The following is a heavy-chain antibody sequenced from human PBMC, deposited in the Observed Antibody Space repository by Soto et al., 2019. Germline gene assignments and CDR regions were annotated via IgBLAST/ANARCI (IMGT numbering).Heavy chain of an antibody. CDR2: IIPILGIA. J-gene: IGHJ6*02. CDR1: GGTFSSYT. D-gene: IGHD2-15*01. Sequence: QVQLVQSGAEVKKPGSSVKVSCKASGGTFSSYTISWVRQAPGQGLEWMGRIIPILGIANYAQKFQGRVTITADKSTRPAFMELSSLWSEDTAVYYCARAQGTVGGGMDVWGQGTTVTVSS. CDR3: ARAQGTVGGGMDV. V-gene: IGHV1-69*02.